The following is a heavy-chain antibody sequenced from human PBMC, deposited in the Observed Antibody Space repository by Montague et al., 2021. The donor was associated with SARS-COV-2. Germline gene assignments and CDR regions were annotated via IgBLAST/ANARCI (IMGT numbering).Heavy chain of an antibody. CDR3: ARDRGDIYGGNSAWFDP. CDR1: GASISTGSDY. CDR2: FYYSGGS. D-gene: IGHD4-23*01. J-gene: IGHJ5*02. V-gene: IGHV4-61*03. Sequence: SETLSLTCTVSGASISTGSDYWTWIRQRPGRGLEWIGNFYYSGGSTYNPSLKSRVTISADTSKNLFSLTLKSVTASDTAVYYCARDRGDIYGGNSAWFDPWGLGTLVTVSS.